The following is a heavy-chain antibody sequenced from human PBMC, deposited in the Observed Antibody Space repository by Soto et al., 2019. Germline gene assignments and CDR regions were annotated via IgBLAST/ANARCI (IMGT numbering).Heavy chain of an antibody. CDR2: IYNDGTT. CDR1: GLSVRNNY. CDR3: VRPLPSGRNYGMDV. Sequence: EVQLEESGGGLIQPGGSLRLSCTASGLSVRNNYMSWVRQAPGMGLEWVSVIYNDGTTYYADSVKGRFTLSRDTSKNTLSLQMASLRAEDTAVYYCVRPLPSGRNYGMDVWGQGTTVTVSS. D-gene: IGHD3-10*01. J-gene: IGHJ6*02. V-gene: IGHV3-53*01.